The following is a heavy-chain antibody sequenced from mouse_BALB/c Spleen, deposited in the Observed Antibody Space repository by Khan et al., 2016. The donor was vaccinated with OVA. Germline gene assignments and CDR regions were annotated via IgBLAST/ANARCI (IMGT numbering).Heavy chain of an antibody. CDR3: AREEYYGRSSYAMGY. Sequence: DLVKPGTSVKLYCKASGYTFTSYWINWIKQRPGQGLEWIGRIGTGSSNPYYNEMFKGKAALTVDTSSSTAYIQLSSLSSEDSDVFFCAREEYYGRSSYAMGYWGQGTSVTVSS. CDR1: GYTFTSYW. D-gene: IGHD1-1*01. CDR2: IGTGSSNP. V-gene: IGHV1S41*01. J-gene: IGHJ4*01.